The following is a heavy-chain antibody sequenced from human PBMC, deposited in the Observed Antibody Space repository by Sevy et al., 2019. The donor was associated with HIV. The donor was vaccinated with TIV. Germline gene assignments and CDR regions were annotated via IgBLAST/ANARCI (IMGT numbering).Heavy chain of an antibody. V-gene: IGHV3-33*03. Sequence: GGSLRLSCAASGFILSSFGMHWVRQAPGKGLEWVAVVWYDENNQNYLDSVKDRFTISRDNAKNSVYLQMNSLRADDTAVYYCATKGGSRPNDAFDTWGQGTMVTVSS. CDR3: ATKGGSRPNDAFDT. CDR1: GFILSSFG. D-gene: IGHD3-10*01. J-gene: IGHJ3*02. CDR2: VWYDENNQ.